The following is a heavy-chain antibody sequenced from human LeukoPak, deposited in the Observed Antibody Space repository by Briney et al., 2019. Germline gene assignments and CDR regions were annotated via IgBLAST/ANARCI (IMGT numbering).Heavy chain of an antibody. CDR2: INPNSGGT. J-gene: IGHJ4*02. V-gene: IGHV1-2*02. D-gene: IGHD1-7*01. CDR3: ARANWDYAHSIDY. Sequence: ASVKVSCKASGYTFTGYYMHWVRQAPGQGLEWMGWINPNSGGTNYAQKFQGRVTMTRDTSISTAYMELSRLRSDDTAVYYCARANWDYAHSIDYWGQGTLVTVSS. CDR1: GYTFTGYY.